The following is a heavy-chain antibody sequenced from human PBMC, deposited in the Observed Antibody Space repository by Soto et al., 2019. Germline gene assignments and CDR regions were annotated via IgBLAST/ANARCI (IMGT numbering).Heavy chain of an antibody. CDR1: GFTFSSYA. CDR3: AKGQGVGVVVLADDY. CDR2: ISGSGGST. D-gene: IGHD2-15*01. Sequence: GGSLRLSCAASGFTFSSYAMSWVRQAPGKGLEWVSAISGSGGSTYYADSVKGRFTISRDNSKNTLYLQMNSLRAEDTAVYYCAKGQGVGVVVLADDYWGQGTLVTVSS. V-gene: IGHV3-23*01. J-gene: IGHJ4*02.